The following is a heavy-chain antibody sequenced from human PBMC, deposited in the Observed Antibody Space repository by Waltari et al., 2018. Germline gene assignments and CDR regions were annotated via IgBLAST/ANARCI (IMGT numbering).Heavy chain of an antibody. D-gene: IGHD1-26*01. CDR3: ARERQLAY. V-gene: IGHV3-23*04. Sequence: EVQLVESGGDLVQPGGSLRLSCAASGFTFSNYVMSWVRQAPGRGLEWVSAISVSSGSIYYSDYMNGRFTNSRDNSKNTLYMQMNSLGAEDTAVYYCARERQLAYWGQGTLVTVSS. CDR1: GFTFSNYV. J-gene: IGHJ4*02. CDR2: ISVSSGSI.